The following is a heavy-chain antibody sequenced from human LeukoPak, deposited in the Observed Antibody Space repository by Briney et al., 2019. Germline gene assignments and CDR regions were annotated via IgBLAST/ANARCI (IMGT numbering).Heavy chain of an antibody. CDR1: GFTFSNYY. D-gene: IGHD3-22*01. V-gene: IGHV3-11*06. CDR3: ERVNPTSSGFYAY. CDR2: ISGSSTNT. Sequence: GGSLRLSCAASGFTFSNYYIGWIRQAPGKGLEWVSYISGSSTNTNYADSVKGRFTISRDNAKNSLYLQMNSLRAEDTAVYYCERVNPTSSGFYAYWGQGTLVTVSS. J-gene: IGHJ4*02.